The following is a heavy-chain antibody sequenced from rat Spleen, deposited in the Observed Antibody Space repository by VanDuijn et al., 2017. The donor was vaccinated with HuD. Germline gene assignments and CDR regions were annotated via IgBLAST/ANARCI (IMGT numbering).Heavy chain of an antibody. CDR3: ARHYYSFDY. D-gene: IGHD1-2*01. V-gene: IGHV5-25*01. CDR1: GFTFSDYY. J-gene: IGHJ2*01. Sequence: EVQLVESGGGLVQPGRSMKLSCAASGFTFSDYYMAWVRQAPTKGLEWVAYISTGGGITYYPDSVKGRFSISRDNVKSTLYLQMDSLRSEDTATYYCARHYYSFDYWGQGVLVTVSS. CDR2: ISTGGGIT.